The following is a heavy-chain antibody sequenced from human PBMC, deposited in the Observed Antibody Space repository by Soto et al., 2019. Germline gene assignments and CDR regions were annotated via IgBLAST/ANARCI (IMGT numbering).Heavy chain of an antibody. CDR1: GYTLTELS. V-gene: IGHV1-24*01. D-gene: IGHD4-17*01. CDR2: FDAEDGET. J-gene: IGHJ6*03. Sequence: QVQLVQSGAEVKKPGASVKVSCKVSGYTLTELSMHWVRQTPGIGLEWLGGFDAEDGETIYAKKYQGRVTMTEDTSTDTAYMELSSLRSEDTAVYYCATSGIYGADAGYYYYYMDVWGKGTTVTVSS. CDR3: ATSGIYGADAGYYYYYMDV.